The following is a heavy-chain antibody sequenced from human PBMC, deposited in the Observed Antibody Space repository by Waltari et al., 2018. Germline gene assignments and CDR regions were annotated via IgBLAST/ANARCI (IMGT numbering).Heavy chain of an antibody. Sequence: QVQLQQSGPGLVKPSGTLSLTCAVSGGSISSNNWWSWVRQPPGKGLEWIGEIYHSGSINYNPSLKGRVTISVDKSKNQFSLKLSSVTAADTAVYYCARAPDNTFIEVADSYFDYWGQGTLVTVSS. CDR2: IYHSGSI. CDR3: ARAPDNTFIEVADSYFDY. CDR1: GGSISSNNW. J-gene: IGHJ4*02. D-gene: IGHD6-19*01. V-gene: IGHV4-4*02.